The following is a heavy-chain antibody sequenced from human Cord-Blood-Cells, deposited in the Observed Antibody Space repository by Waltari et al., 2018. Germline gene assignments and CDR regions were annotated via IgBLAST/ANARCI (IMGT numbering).Heavy chain of an antibody. V-gene: IGHV4-61*01. CDR1: GGSVSSGSYY. CDR2: IYYSGST. D-gene: IGHD6-13*01. CDR3: ARDRGRSNWTTFDY. Sequence: QVQLQESGPGLVKPSETLSLTCTVSGGSVSSGSYYWSWIRQPPGKGLEWIGYIYYSGSTNYNPSLKSRVTISVDTSKNQFSLKLSSVTAADTAVYYCARDRGRSNWTTFDYWGQGTLVTVPS. J-gene: IGHJ4*02.